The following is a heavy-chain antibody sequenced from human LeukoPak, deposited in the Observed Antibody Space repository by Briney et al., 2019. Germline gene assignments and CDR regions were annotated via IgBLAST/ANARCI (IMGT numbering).Heavy chain of an antibody. CDR3: TKNTHDY. CDR1: GFTFSGSW. V-gene: IGHV3-7*01. CDR2: IKGDGSGK. D-gene: IGHD1/OR15-1a*01. J-gene: IGHJ4*02. Sequence: GGSLTLSCAASGFTFSGSWMSWVRQAPGEGLEWVATIKGDGSGKFYVDYVKGRFAISRDDAKSSLFLQMDSLRYEDTAVYYCTKNTHDYWGQGTLVTVSS.